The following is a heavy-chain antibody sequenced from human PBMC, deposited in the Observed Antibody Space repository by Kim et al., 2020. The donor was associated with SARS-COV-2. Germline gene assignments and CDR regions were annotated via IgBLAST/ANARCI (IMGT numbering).Heavy chain of an antibody. Sequence: GGSLRLSCAASGFSFTTYAMSWVRQAPGKGLEWVSFISDRSGDSRKYAESVKGRFTISRDNSKSTVYLQMNSLRVDDAAIYFCAKVSRYDAFDIWGQGTMVTVSS. CDR1: GFSFTTYA. D-gene: IGHD4-17*01. V-gene: IGHV3-23*01. CDR3: AKVSRYDAFDI. J-gene: IGHJ3*02. CDR2: ISDRSGDSR.